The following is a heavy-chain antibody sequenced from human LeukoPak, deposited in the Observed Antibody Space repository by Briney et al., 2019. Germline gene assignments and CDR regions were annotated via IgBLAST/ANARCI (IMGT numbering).Heavy chain of an antibody. CDR2: IIPFFGSA. D-gene: IGHD3-10*01. CDR3: ARGVSLQWGWFGELLKPRAHPHFDY. V-gene: IGHV1-69*13. J-gene: IGHJ4*02. Sequence: EASVKVSCKASGGTFSSYAISWVRQAPGQGLEWMGGIIPFFGSANYAQRFQGRLTITADESTSTAYMDLSSLRSEDTAVYYCARGVSLQWGWFGELLKPRAHPHFDYWGQGTLVTVSS. CDR1: GGTFSSYA.